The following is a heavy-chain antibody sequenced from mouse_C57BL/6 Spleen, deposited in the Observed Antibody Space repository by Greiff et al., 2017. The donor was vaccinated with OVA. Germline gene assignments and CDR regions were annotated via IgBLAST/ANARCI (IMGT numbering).Heavy chain of an antibody. CDR3: TRDGYTSSYYAMDY. J-gene: IGHJ4*01. Sequence: VQLQQSGAELVRPGASVTLSCKASGYTFTDYEMHWVKQTPVHGLEWIGAIDPETGGTAYNQKFKGKAILTADKSSSTAYMELRSLTSEDSAVYYCTRDGYTSSYYAMDYWGQGTSVTVSS. CDR2: IDPETGGT. CDR1: GYTFTDYE. V-gene: IGHV1-15*01. D-gene: IGHD2-3*01.